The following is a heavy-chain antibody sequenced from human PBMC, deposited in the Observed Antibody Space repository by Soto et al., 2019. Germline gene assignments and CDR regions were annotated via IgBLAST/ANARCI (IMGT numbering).Heavy chain of an antibody. J-gene: IGHJ3*02. CDR2: ISGSGGST. CDR3: AKDWAFIVVVVAASLDAFDI. CDR1: GFTFSIYA. D-gene: IGHD2-15*01. V-gene: IGHV3-23*01. Sequence: VGSLRLSFAASGFTFSIYAMSWVRQAPGKGLEWVSAISGSGGSTYYADSVKGRFTISRDNSKSTLYLQMNSLRAEDTAVYYCAKDWAFIVVVVAASLDAFDIWGQGKRVTVS.